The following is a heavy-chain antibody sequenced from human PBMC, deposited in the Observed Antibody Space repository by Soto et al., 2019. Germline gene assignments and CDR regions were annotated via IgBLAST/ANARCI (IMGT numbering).Heavy chain of an antibody. J-gene: IGHJ4*02. CDR3: ARHHYGAEGRLDY. CDR2: IYYSGST. Sequence: SETLSLTCTVSGGSISSSSYYWGWIRQPPGKGLEWIGSIYYSGSTYYNPSLKSRVTISVDTSKNQFSLKLSSVTAADTAVYYCARHHYGAEGRLDYWGQGTLVTVSS. V-gene: IGHV4-39*07. CDR1: GGSISSSSYY. D-gene: IGHD4-17*01.